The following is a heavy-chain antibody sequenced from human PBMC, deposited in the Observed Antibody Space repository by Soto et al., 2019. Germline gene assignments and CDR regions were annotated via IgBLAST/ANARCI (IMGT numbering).Heavy chain of an antibody. J-gene: IGHJ4*02. CDR3: AADQRRNYWLHIDY. D-gene: IGHD1-7*01. Sequence: GSSVKVSCKASGFTFTSSAVQWVRQARGQRLEWIGWIVVGSGNTNYAQKFQERVTITRDMSTSTAYMELSSLRSEDTAVYYCAADQRRNYWLHIDYWGQGTMVTVSA. V-gene: IGHV1-58*01. CDR1: GFTFTSSA. CDR2: IVVGSGNT.